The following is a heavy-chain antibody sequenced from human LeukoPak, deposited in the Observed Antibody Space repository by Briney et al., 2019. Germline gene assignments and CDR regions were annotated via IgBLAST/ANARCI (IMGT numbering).Heavy chain of an antibody. J-gene: IGHJ3*02. CDR1: GGSISSYY. CDR3: ASRSYLPRGSHAFDI. Sequence: SETLSLTCTVSGGSISSYYWSWIRQPPGKGLEWIGYIYYSGSTNYNPSLKSRVTISVDTSKNQFSLKLSSVTAADTAVYYCASRSYLPRGSHAFDIWGQGTMVTVSS. D-gene: IGHD2/OR15-2a*01. CDR2: IYYSGST. V-gene: IGHV4-59*01.